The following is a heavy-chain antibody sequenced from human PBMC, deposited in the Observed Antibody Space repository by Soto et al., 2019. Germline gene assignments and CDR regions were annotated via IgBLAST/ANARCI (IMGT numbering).Heavy chain of an antibody. CDR2: IYYNGRT. J-gene: IGHJ4*02. D-gene: IGHD6-13*01. Sequence: QVQLQESGPGLVKPSETLSLTCTVSGGFISSKYWSWIRQPPGKGLEWIGYIYYNGRTNYNPSLKSRVTISVDTSRNQFSLKLSSVTAADTAVYYCARLRWATIAEAGSFDYWGQGILVTVSS. CDR1: GGFISSKY. CDR3: ARLRWATIAEAGSFDY. V-gene: IGHV4-59*08.